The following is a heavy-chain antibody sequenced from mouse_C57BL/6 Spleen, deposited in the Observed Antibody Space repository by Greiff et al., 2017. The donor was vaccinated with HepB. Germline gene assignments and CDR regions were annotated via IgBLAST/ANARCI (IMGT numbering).Heavy chain of an antibody. CDR1: GYTFTGYW. CDR3: ARGSINDYGSIYWYFDV. D-gene: IGHD1-1*01. V-gene: IGHV1-9*01. CDR2: ILPGSGST. J-gene: IGHJ1*03. Sequence: VQLQQSGAELMKPGASVKLSCKATGYTFTGYWIEWVKQRPGHGLEWIGEILPGSGSTNYNEKFKGKATFTADTSSNTAYMQLSSLTTEDSAIYYCARGSINDYGSIYWYFDVWGTGTTVTVSS.